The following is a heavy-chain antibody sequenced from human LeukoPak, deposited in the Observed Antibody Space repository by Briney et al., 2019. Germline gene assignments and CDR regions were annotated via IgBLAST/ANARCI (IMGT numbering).Heavy chain of an antibody. J-gene: IGHJ5*02. D-gene: IGHD3-10*01. CDR1: GGSISSYY. Sequence: SETLSLTCTVSGGSISSYYWSWIRQPPGKGLEWIGYIYYSGSTNYNPSLKSRVTISVDTSKNQFSLKLSSVTAADTAVYYCAREERLLWFGELYGVWFDPWGQGTLSPSPQ. CDR3: AREERLLWFGELYGVWFDP. V-gene: IGHV4-59*01. CDR2: IYYSGST.